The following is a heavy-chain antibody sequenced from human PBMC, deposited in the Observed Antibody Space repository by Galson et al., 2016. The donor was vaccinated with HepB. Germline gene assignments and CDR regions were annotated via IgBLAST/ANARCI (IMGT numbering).Heavy chain of an antibody. Sequence: SLRLSCAASEFSFRSYSMNWVRQAPGKGLEWLSSITAGGNTMYYADSVKGAFTISRDNAKSSLYLQMNSLRDDDTAVYFCARAGVAYETSGYFYGQLDYWGQGTLVIVSS. CDR3: ARAGVAYETSGYFYGQLDY. V-gene: IGHV3-48*02. D-gene: IGHD3-22*01. J-gene: IGHJ4*02. CDR1: EFSFRSYS. CDR2: ITAGGNTM.